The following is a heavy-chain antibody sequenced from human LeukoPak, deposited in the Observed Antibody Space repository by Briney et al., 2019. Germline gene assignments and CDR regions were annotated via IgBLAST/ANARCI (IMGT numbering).Heavy chain of an antibody. CDR3: ARVVGSNWFDP. V-gene: IGHV4-59*01. J-gene: IGHJ5*02. CDR2: FYYGGNT. CDR1: GGSLSIYY. Sequence: SETLSLTCTVSGGSLSIYYWSWIRQPPGKGLEWVGFFYYGGNTYYNSSLKSRVTISVDMSKNQFSLKLSSVTAADTAVYYCARVVGSNWFDPWGQGTLVTVSS. D-gene: IGHD2-15*01.